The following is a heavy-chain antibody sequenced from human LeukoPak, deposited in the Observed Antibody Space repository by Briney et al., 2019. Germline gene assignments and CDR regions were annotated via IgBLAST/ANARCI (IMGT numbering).Heavy chain of an antibody. CDR2: IEQDGSEK. V-gene: IGHV3-7*01. Sequence: GGSLRLSCAASAFTFSNYYMSWVRQAPGKGLEWVANIEQDGSEKWYADSVKGRFTISRDNAKNSRYLQMNSLRAEDTAVYYCARGHCSGGSCYSSLYDYWGQGTLVTVSS. J-gene: IGHJ4*02. CDR3: ARGHCSGGSCYSSLYDY. CDR1: AFTFSNYY. D-gene: IGHD2-15*01.